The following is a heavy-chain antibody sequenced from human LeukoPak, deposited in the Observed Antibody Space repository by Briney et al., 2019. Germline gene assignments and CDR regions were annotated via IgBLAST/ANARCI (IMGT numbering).Heavy chain of an antibody. Sequence: GESLRLSCAASGFTVSSNYMSWVRQAPGKGLEWVSVIYSGGSTYYADSVKGRFTISRDNSKNTLYLQMNSLRAEDTAVYYCARGDEYCSGGSCPNWFDPWGQGTLVTVSS. V-gene: IGHV3-66*01. CDR1: GFTVSSNY. D-gene: IGHD2-15*01. CDR3: ARGDEYCSGGSCPNWFDP. J-gene: IGHJ5*02. CDR2: IYSGGST.